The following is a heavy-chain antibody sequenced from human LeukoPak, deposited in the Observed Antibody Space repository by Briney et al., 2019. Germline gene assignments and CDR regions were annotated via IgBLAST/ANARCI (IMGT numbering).Heavy chain of an antibody. J-gene: IGHJ4*02. CDR2: IYYSGTT. V-gene: IGHV4-59*01. CDR1: GGSISSYY. Sequence: SETLSLTCTVSGGSISSYYWSWIRQPPGRGLEWIGYIYYSGTTNYNPSLKSRVTISTDTSKNQFSLKLSSVTAADTAVYYCARGLTYYDILTAYYTFPYFDYWGQGTLVTVPS. CDR3: ARGLTYYDILTAYYTFPYFDY. D-gene: IGHD3-9*01.